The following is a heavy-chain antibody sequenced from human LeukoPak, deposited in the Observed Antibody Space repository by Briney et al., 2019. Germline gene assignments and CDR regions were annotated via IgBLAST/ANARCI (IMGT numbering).Heavy chain of an antibody. J-gene: IGHJ4*02. D-gene: IGHD3-9*01. CDR3: AKGLLRYFDWFPLDY. V-gene: IGHV3-9*01. CDR1: GFTLDDYA. CDR2: ISWNSGSI. Sequence: PGRSLRLSCAASGFTLDDYAMHWVRQAPGKGLEWVSGISWNSGSIGYADSVKGRFTISRDNAKNSLYLQMNSLRAEDTALYYCAKGLLRYFDWFPLDYWGQGTLVTVSS.